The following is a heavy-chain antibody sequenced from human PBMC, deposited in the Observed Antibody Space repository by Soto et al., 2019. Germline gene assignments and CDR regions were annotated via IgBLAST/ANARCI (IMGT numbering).Heavy chain of an antibody. J-gene: IGHJ6*02. V-gene: IGHV3-15*07. D-gene: IGHD2-15*01. Sequence: PVGSLRLSCAASGFTFSNAWMNWVRQAPGKGLEWVGRIKSKTDGGTTDYAAPVKGRFTISRDDSKNTLYLQMNSLKTEDTAVYYCTTGYCSGGSCSYYYYGMDVWGQGTTVTVSS. CDR3: TTGYCSGGSCSYYYYGMDV. CDR2: IKSKTDGGTT. CDR1: GFTFSNAW.